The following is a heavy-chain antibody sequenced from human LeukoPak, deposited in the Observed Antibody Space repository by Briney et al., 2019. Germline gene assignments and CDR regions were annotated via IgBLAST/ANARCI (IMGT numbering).Heavy chain of an antibody. CDR2: VFYSGST. J-gene: IGHJ5*02. D-gene: IGHD3-10*01. V-gene: IGHV4-34*12. CDR1: GGSFSGYY. CDR3: ARNVLLKNWFDP. Sequence: SETLSLTCAVYGGSFSGYYWGWIRQPPGKGLEWIGSVFYSGSTYYNPSLKSRVTISVDTSKNQFSLKLSSVTAADTAVYYCARNVLLKNWFDPWGQGTLVTVSS.